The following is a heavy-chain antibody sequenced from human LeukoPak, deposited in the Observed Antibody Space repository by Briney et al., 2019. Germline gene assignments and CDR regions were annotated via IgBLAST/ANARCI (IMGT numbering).Heavy chain of an antibody. CDR2: IIPILGIA. CDR3: ARDDVPDY. CDR1: GGTFSSYA. J-gene: IGHJ4*02. V-gene: IGHV1-69*04. Sequence: SVEVSCKASGGTFSSYAISWVRQAPGQGLEWMGRIIPILGIANYAQKFQGRVTITADKSTSTAYMELSSLRSEDTAVYYCARDDVPDYWGQGTLVTVSS. D-gene: IGHD3-16*01.